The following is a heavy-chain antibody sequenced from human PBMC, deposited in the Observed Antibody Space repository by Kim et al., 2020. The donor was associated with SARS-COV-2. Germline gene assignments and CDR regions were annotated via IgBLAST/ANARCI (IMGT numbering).Heavy chain of an antibody. D-gene: IGHD1-26*01. CDR2: ISYDGSNK. J-gene: IGHJ3*02. CDR3: AKTDSGSYRGGFDI. CDR1: GFSFSSYG. V-gene: IGHV3-30*18. Sequence: GGSLRLSCAASGFSFSSYGMYWVRQAPGKGLEWVAVISYDGSNKYYADSVKGRFTISRDNSKNTLYLQMNSLRAEDTAVYYCAKTDSGSYRGGFDIWGQGTMVTVSS.